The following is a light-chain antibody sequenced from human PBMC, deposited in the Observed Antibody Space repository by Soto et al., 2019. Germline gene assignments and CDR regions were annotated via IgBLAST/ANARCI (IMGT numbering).Light chain of an antibody. J-gene: IGLJ1*01. CDR2: AVS. V-gene: IGLV2-14*01. Sequence: QSVLTRPASVSGSPGQSITISCTGTSSDVGGYNYVSWYQQHPGKAPQLMIYAVSNRPSGVSNRFSGSKSGSTASLTISGLLAEDEADYYCTAYTSSNTYVFGTGTKVTVL. CDR3: TAYTSSNTYV. CDR1: SSDVGGYNY.